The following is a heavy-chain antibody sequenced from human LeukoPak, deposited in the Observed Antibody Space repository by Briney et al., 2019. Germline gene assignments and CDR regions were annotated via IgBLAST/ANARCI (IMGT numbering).Heavy chain of an antibody. J-gene: IGHJ5*02. CDR2: IYYSGST. Sequence: SETLSLTCTVSGGSISSSSYYWGWIRQPPGKGLEWIGSIYYSGSTYYNPSLKSRVTISVDTSKNQFSLKLSSVTAADTAVYYCARVVDWFDPWGQGTLVTVSS. CDR1: GGSISSSSYY. CDR3: ARVVDWFDP. V-gene: IGHV4-39*07.